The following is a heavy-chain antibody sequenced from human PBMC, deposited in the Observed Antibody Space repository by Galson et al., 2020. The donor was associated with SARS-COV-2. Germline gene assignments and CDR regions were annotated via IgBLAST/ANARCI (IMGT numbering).Heavy chain of an antibody. V-gene: IGHV1-2*02. CDR3: TRDDFNQGNWFDP. CDR1: GYTFSDYY. D-gene: IGHD2-21*02. Sequence: ASVKVSCKASGYTFSDYYIHWVRQAPGQGLEWMGWINPKSGGTMYAQNFQGRVAMTSDTSTSTAYMELNSLRSDDTALYYCTRDDFNQGNWFDPWGQGTLVTVSS. J-gene: IGHJ5*02. CDR2: INPKSGGT.